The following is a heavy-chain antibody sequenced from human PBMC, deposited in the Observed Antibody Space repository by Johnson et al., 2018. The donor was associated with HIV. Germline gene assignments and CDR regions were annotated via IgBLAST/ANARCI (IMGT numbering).Heavy chain of an antibody. CDR2: ISYDGSNK. D-gene: IGHD4-23*01. Sequence: QVQLVESGGGLVQPGRSLRLSCAASGFTFDDYAMHWVRQAPGKGLEWVAVISYDGSNKYYADSVKGRFTISRDNSKNTLYLQMNSLRAEDTAVYYCAGGRGWVTLNAFDMWGQGTLVTVSS. J-gene: IGHJ3*02. CDR1: GFTFDDYA. V-gene: IGHV3-30*04. CDR3: AGGRGWVTLNAFDM.